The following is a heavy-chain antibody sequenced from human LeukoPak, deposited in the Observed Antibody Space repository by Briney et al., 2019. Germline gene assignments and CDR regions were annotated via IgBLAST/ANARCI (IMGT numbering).Heavy chain of an antibody. CDR3: TTLDSGAIDY. D-gene: IGHD1-26*01. CDR2: INLDGSRI. Sequence: PGGSLRLSCAASGFTFSSYSMNWVRQVPEKGLLWVSRINLDGSRIAYADSVKGRFTISRDNAKNTLYLQMSSLRAEDTAVYYCTTLDSGAIDYWGQGTLVTVSS. J-gene: IGHJ4*02. V-gene: IGHV3-74*03. CDR1: GFTFSSYS.